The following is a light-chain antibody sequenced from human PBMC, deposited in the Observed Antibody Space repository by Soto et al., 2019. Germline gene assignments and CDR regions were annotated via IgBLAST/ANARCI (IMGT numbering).Light chain of an antibody. J-gene: IGKJ1*01. Sequence: EIVMTQSPATLSVSPGERATLSCTASQSVSSNLAWYQQKPGQAPTLLISGVSTRATGIPARFSGSGSGTEFTLTISSLEPEDLAVYFCVQRSTWPWTSGQGTKVEIK. CDR2: GVS. CDR3: VQRSTWPWT. CDR1: QSVSSN. V-gene: IGKV3-15*01.